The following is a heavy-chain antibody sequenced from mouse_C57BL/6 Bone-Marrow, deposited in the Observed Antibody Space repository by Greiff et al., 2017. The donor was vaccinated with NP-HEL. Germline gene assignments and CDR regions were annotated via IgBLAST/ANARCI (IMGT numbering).Heavy chain of an antibody. CDR3: ARPFYSNYGYWYFDV. CDR1: GFTFSDYG. D-gene: IGHD2-5*01. CDR2: ISSGSSTI. Sequence: DVQLVESGGGLVKPGGSLKLSCAASGFTFSDYGMHWVRQAPEKGLEWVAYISSGSSTIYYADTVKGRFTISSDNAKNTLFLQITSLRSEDTAMYYCARPFYSNYGYWYFDVWGTGTTVTVSS. V-gene: IGHV5-17*01. J-gene: IGHJ1*03.